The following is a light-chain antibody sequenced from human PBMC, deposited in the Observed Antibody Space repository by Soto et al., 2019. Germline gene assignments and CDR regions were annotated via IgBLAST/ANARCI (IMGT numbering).Light chain of an antibody. Sequence: QSVLTQPASLSGSPGQSIPISCTGTSSDAGSYHLVSWYQQHPGKAPKLMIYEGSKRPSGVSNRLSGSKSGNTASLTISGLQAEDEADYYCCSYAGSSTSLYVFGTGTKVTVL. V-gene: IGLV2-23*01. J-gene: IGLJ1*01. CDR1: SSDAGSYHL. CDR2: EGS. CDR3: CSYAGSSTSLYV.